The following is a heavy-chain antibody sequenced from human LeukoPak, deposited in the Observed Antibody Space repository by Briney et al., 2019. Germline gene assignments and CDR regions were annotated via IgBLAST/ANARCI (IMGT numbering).Heavy chain of an antibody. V-gene: IGHV1-2*04. CDR3: ARSLPHINWFDP. J-gene: IGHJ5*02. Sequence: ASVKVSCKASGYTFTGYYMHWVRQAPGQGLKWMGWINPNSGGTNYAQKFQGWVTMTRDTSISTAYMELSRLRSDDTAVYYCARSLPHINWFDPWGQGTLVTVSS. CDR1: GYTFTGYY. CDR2: INPNSGGT. D-gene: IGHD1-26*01.